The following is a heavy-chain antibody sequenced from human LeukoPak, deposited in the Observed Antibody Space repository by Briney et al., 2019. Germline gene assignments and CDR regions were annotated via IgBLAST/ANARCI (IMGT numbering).Heavy chain of an antibody. CDR3: AKDPHYYDSSGLTSSDAFDI. Sequence: QSGGSLRLSCAASGFTFSSYAMSWVRQAPGKGLEWVSAISGSGGSAYYADSVKGRFTISRDNSKNTLYLQMNSLRAEDTAVYYCAKDPHYYDSSGLTSSDAFDIWGQGTMVTVSS. J-gene: IGHJ3*02. CDR1: GFTFSSYA. V-gene: IGHV3-23*01. D-gene: IGHD3-22*01. CDR2: ISGSGGSA.